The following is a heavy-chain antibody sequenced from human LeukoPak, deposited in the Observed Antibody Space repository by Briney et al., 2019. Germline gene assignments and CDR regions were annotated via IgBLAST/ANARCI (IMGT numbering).Heavy chain of an antibody. CDR1: GGSISSGGYS. J-gene: IGHJ5*02. V-gene: IGHV4-30-2*01. Sequence: NPSETLSLTCAVSGGSISSGGYSWSWIRQPPGKGLEWIGYIYHSGSTYYNPSLKSRVTISLDRSKNQFSLKLSSVTAADTAVYYCARKHCSGGSCYSSWFDPWGQGTLVTVSS. D-gene: IGHD2-15*01. CDR2: IYHSGST. CDR3: ARKHCSGGSCYSSWFDP.